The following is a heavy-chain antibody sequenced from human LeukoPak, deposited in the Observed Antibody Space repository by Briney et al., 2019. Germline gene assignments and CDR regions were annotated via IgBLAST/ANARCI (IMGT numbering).Heavy chain of an antibody. CDR3: ARAGYSRFVDDLDY. J-gene: IGHJ4*02. D-gene: IGHD1-26*01. Sequence: GASVKVSCKASGYIFTNYGINWVRQAPGQGLEWMGWISAYNGNTKYTQKLQDRVTMTTDPSTSTAYMELKTLRSDDTAVYFCARAGYSRFVDDLDYWGQGTLVTVSS. CDR1: GYIFTNYG. V-gene: IGHV1-18*01. CDR2: ISAYNGNT.